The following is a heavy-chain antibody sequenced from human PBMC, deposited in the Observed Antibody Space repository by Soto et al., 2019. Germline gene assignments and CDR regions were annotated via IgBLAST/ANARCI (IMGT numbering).Heavy chain of an antibody. CDR1: GYTFTSYD. J-gene: IGHJ4*02. Sequence: ASVKVSCKASGYTFTSYDINWVRQATGPGLKWMEWMNPTSRKTGYGQKFQSRVTMTRNTSISTAYRERSSLRSEDTAVYYCARRAYPALRFLEWYPIDYWVQGTLGTVAS. CDR3: ARRAYPALRFLEWYPIDY. V-gene: IGHV1-8*01. D-gene: IGHD3-3*01. CDR2: MNPTSRKT.